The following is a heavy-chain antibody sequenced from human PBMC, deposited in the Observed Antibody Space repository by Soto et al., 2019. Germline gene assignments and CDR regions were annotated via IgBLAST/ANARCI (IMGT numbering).Heavy chain of an antibody. V-gene: IGHV1-8*01. CDR2: MNPGSGDT. Sequence: VKVSCKASGYSFTNNDVSWVRQATGQGLEWMGWMNPGSGDTGYAQKFQGRVTMTRDISIATAYMELSSLRSDDTAIYYCARMATFGSLNWFDPWGQGTLVTVSS. CDR1: GYSFTNND. CDR3: ARMATFGSLNWFDP. D-gene: IGHD3-16*01. J-gene: IGHJ5*02.